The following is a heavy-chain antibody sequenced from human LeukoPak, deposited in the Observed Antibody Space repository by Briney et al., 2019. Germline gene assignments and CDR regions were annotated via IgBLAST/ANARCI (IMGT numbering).Heavy chain of an antibody. V-gene: IGHV4-39*07. D-gene: IGHD2-2*01. CDR3: ARTQGCSSTSCSDD. CDR1: GGSISSSSYY. CDR2: IYYSGST. J-gene: IGHJ4*02. Sequence: SETLSLTCTASGGSISSSSYYWGWLRQPPGKGLEWIGNIYYSGSTYYNPSLKSRVTISVDTSKNQFSLKLSSVTAADTAVYYCARTQGCSSTSCSDDWGQGTLVTVSS.